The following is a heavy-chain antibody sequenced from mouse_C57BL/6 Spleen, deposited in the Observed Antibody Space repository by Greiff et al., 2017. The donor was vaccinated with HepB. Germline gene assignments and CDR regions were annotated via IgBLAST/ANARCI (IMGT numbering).Heavy chain of an antibody. Sequence: EVQLVESGPELVKPGASVKISCKASGYSFTGYYMNWVKQSPEKSLEWIGEINPSTGGTTYNQKFKAKATLTVDKSSSTAYMQLKSLTSEDSAVYYCARRGDYVYAMDYWGQGTSVTVSS. CDR3: ARRGDYVYAMDY. D-gene: IGHD2-4*01. CDR2: INPSTGGT. V-gene: IGHV1-42*01. CDR1: GYSFTGYY. J-gene: IGHJ4*01.